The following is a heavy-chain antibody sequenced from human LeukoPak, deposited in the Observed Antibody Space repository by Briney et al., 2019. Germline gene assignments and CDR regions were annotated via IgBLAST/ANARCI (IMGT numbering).Heavy chain of an antibody. CDR2: IKTKTDGGTT. V-gene: IGHV3-15*01. J-gene: IGHJ4*02. CDR3: ANIFGGNSHRSDY. CDR1: GFSFSTYV. D-gene: IGHD4-23*01. Sequence: PGGSLRLSCAASGFSFSTYVMHWVRQAPGQGLEWLGRIKTKTDGGTTDYAAPVKGRFTISRDDSKDTLYLQMNSLKSDDTAVYYCANIFGGNSHRSDYWGQGTLVTVSS.